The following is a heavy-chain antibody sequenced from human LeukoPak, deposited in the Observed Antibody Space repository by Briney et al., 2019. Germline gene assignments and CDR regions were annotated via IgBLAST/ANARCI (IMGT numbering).Heavy chain of an antibody. V-gene: IGHV3-53*01. D-gene: IGHD2-2*01. J-gene: IGHJ5*02. CDR1: GFTVGSNY. CDR2: IYRGGET. CDR3: ARGYCSGTSCYGGWWFDL. Sequence: PGGSLRLSCAASGFTVGSNYVSWVRQAAGKGLEWVSVIYRGGETYYADSVKGRFTISRDNSKNTVYLQMNILRADDTAIYYCARGYCSGTSCYGGWWFDLWGQGTLVTVSS.